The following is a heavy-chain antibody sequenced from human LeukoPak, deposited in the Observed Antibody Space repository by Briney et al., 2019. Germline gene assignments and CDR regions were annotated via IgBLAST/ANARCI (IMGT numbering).Heavy chain of an antibody. Sequence: KPSETLSLTCTVSGGSISSYYWSWIRQPPGKGLEWIGYIFYSGSTNYNPSLKSRVTISVDTSKNQFSLKLSSVTAADTAVYYCAVYYYGSGSYYNSHGMDVWGQGTTVTVSS. CDR3: AVYYYGSGSYYNSHGMDV. CDR2: IFYSGST. J-gene: IGHJ6*02. V-gene: IGHV4-59*12. D-gene: IGHD3-10*01. CDR1: GGSISSYY.